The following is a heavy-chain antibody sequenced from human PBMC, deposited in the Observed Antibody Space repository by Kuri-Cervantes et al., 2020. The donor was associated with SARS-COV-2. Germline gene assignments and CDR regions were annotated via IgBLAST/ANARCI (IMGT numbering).Heavy chain of an antibody. D-gene: IGHD3-3*01. J-gene: IGHJ2*01. V-gene: IGHV3-23*01. CDR3: AKDPTYYDFWSGPITFYWYFDL. Sequence: GESLKISCAASGFTFSSYAMGWVRQAPGKGLEWVSAISGSGGSTYYADSVKGRFTISRDNSKNTLYLQMNSLRAEDTAVYYCAKDPTYYDFWSGPITFYWYFDLWGRGTLVTVSS. CDR1: GFTFSSYA. CDR2: ISGSGGST.